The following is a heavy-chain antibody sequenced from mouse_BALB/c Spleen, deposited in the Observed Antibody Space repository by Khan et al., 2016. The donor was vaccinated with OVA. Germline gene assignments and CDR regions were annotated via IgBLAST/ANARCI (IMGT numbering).Heavy chain of an antibody. CDR2: IWAGGNT. J-gene: IGHJ1*01. Sequence: QVQLKESGPGLVAPSQSLSITCTVSGFSLTSYGVHWVRHPPGKGLEWLGVIWAGGNTNYNSALMSNLTITQDHSKSQVFSNMNSLQTEDTANYYSARSSGYHGSSWYVDVWGAGTTVTVSS. D-gene: IGHD1-1*01. V-gene: IGHV2-9*02. CDR1: GFSLTSYG. CDR3: ARSSGYHGSSWYVDV.